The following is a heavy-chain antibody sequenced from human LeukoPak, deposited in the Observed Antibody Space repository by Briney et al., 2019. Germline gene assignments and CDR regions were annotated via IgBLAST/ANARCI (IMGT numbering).Heavy chain of an antibody. Sequence: ASVKVSCKASGGTFSSYAISWVRQAPGQGLEWMGWINPNSGGTNYAQKFQGRVTMTRDTSISTAYMELSRLRSDDTAVYYCARDGGVVVVAAIDYWGQGTLVTVSS. CDR3: ARDGGVVVVAAIDY. CDR2: INPNSGGT. CDR1: GGTFSSYA. D-gene: IGHD2-15*01. J-gene: IGHJ4*02. V-gene: IGHV1-2*02.